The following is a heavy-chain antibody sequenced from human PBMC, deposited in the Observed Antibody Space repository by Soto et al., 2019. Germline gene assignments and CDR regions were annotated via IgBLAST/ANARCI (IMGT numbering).Heavy chain of an antibody. D-gene: IGHD4-17*01. CDR1: GGSISSYY. CDR2: IYYSGST. V-gene: IGHV4-59*01. Sequence: SETLSLTCTVSGGSISSYYWSWIRQPPGKGLEWIGYIYYSGSTNYNPSLKSRVTISVDTSKNQFSLKLSSVTAADTAVYYCARVRDYVLKGWFDPWGQGTLVTVSS. J-gene: IGHJ5*02. CDR3: ARVRDYVLKGWFDP.